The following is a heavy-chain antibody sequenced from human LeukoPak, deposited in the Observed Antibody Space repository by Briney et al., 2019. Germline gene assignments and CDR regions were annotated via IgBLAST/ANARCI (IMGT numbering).Heavy chain of an antibody. CDR1: GGSFSGYY. J-gene: IGHJ6*03. Sequence: SETLSLTCAVYGGSFSGYYWSWIRQPPGRGLEWIGEINHSGSTNYNPSLKGRVTISVDTSKNQFSLKLSSVTAADTAVYYCARSIVVVPAAMGDYYYYYMDVWGKGTTVTVSS. CDR2: INHSGST. D-gene: IGHD2-2*01. V-gene: IGHV4-34*01. CDR3: ARSIVVVPAAMGDYYYYYMDV.